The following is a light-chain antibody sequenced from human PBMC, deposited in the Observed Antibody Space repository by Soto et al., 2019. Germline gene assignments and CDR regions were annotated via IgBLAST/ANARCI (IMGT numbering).Light chain of an antibody. Sequence: EVVMTQSPATLSVSPGERATLSCRASQNFHSNIAWSQQKPGQAPSLLISYASTRATGIPARFSGSGSGTEFTLTISRLQSEDFGVYYCQHYRTWPPTFAPGTKVEIK. CDR2: YAS. CDR1: QNFHSN. V-gene: IGKV3-15*01. J-gene: IGKJ3*01. CDR3: QHYRTWPPT.